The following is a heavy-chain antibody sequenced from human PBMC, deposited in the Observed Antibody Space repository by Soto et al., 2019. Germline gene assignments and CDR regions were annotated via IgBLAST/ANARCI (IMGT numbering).Heavy chain of an antibody. CDR2: IFPGDSDT. J-gene: IGHJ5*02. D-gene: IGHD2-2*01. CDR1: GYSFSTYW. Sequence: GESLKISCKGSGYSFSTYWIGWVRQMPGKXLEWMGIIFPGDSDTRYSPSFQGQVTISADKSINTAYLQWSSLKASDTAMYYCARTGDIVVVPAANRRENRFDPWGQGTRVTVSS. CDR3: ARTGDIVVVPAANRRENRFDP. V-gene: IGHV5-51*01.